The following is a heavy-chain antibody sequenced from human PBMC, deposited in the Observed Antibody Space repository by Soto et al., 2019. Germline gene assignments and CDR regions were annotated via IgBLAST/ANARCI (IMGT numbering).Heavy chain of an antibody. J-gene: IGHJ4*02. Sequence: PGSSLRLSCAASGFTFSSYAMSWVLQAPGKGLEWLSAISGSGASTYHADSVKGRFTISRDNSKNTLYLQMNRLRAEDTAVYYCAAHAYYGSGSYYNAYFDYWGQGTLVTVSS. D-gene: IGHD3-10*01. CDR1: GFTFSSYA. V-gene: IGHV3-23*01. CDR2: ISGSGAST. CDR3: AAHAYYGSGSYYNAYFDY.